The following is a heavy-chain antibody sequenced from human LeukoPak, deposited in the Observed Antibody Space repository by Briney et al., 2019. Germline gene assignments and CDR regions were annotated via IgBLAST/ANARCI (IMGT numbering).Heavy chain of an antibody. CDR2: IFSRGGA. D-gene: IGHD6-19*01. J-gene: IGHJ4*02. CDR3: ARVATPDVSSPLDF. V-gene: IGHV4-4*07. Sequence: SETLSLTCAVSGGSITGFFWTWIRQPAGEGLQYIGRIFSRGGANYNPSLQSWVAMSVDTSQNLFSLKLTSVTAADTAVYFCARVATPDVSSPLDFWGQGILVTVSS. CDR1: GGSITGFF.